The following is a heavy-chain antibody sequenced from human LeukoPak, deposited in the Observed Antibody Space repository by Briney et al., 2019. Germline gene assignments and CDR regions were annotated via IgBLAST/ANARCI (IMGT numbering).Heavy chain of an antibody. V-gene: IGHV5-51*01. D-gene: IGHD2-15*01. J-gene: IGHJ4*02. CDR2: FYPGDSDT. CDR1: GYSFTSYW. Sequence: GESLKISGKGSGYSFTSYWIGWVRQLLGKGLEWMRIFYPGDSDTRYSPSFQGKVTISADKSISTAYLQWSSLKASDTAMYYCARRNHHCSGGSCYSAGIDYWGQGTLVTVSS. CDR3: ARRNHHCSGGSCYSAGIDY.